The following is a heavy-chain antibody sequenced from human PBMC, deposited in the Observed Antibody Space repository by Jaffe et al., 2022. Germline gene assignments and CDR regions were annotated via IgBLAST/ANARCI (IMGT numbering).Heavy chain of an antibody. CDR2: IKSKTDGGTT. CDR3: TTTDFHNDYGDYLYYYYMDV. D-gene: IGHD4-17*01. CDR1: GFTFSNAW. J-gene: IGHJ6*03. Sequence: EVQLVESGGGLVKPGGSLRLSCAASGFTFSNAWMSWVRQAPGKGLEWVGRIKSKTDGGTTDYAAPVKGRFTISRDDSKNTLYLQMNSLKTEDTAVYYCTTTDFHNDYGDYLYYYYMDVWGKGTTVTVSS. V-gene: IGHV3-15*01.